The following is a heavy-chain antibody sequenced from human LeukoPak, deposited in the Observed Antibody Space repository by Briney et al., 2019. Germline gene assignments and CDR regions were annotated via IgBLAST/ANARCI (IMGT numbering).Heavy chain of an antibody. V-gene: IGHV3-23*01. Sequence: QPGGSLRLSCAASGFTFSSYSMNWVRQAPGKGLEWVSAISGSGGSTYYADSVKGRFTISRDNSKDTLYLQMNSLRAEDTAVYYCAKWRAGIAAAGTDFDYWGQGTLVTVSS. D-gene: IGHD6-13*01. CDR1: GFTFSSYS. CDR2: ISGSGGST. CDR3: AKWRAGIAAAGTDFDY. J-gene: IGHJ4*02.